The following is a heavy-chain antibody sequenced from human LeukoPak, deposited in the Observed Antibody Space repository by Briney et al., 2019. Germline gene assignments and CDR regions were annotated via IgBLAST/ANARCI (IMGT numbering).Heavy chain of an antibody. CDR2: ISGSGGST. CDR1: GFTFSTYA. V-gene: IGHV3-23*01. CDR3: AKPYDSSGYYLTDY. D-gene: IGHD3-22*01. J-gene: IGHJ4*02. Sequence: HPGGSLRLSCAASGFTFSTYAMSWVRQAPGKGLEWVSAISGSGGSTYYADSVKGRFTLSRDNSKNTLYLQMNSLRAEDTAVYYCAKPYDSSGYYLTDYWGQGTLVTVSS.